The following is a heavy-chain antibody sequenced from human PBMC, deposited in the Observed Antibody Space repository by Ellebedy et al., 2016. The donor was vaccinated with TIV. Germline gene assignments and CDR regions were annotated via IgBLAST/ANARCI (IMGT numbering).Heavy chain of an antibody. V-gene: IGHV5-51*01. Sequence: KVSCXASGYTFTGYFMHWVRQVPGKGLEWMGIIYPGDSQTTYSPSFEGQVTMSADKSSNTAYLQWSNLKASDTAMYYCARHRGVSPRYYYMDVWGKGTPVTVS. CDR3: ARHRGVSPRYYYMDV. CDR1: GYTFTGYF. CDR2: IYPGDSQT. J-gene: IGHJ6*03. D-gene: IGHD3-10*01.